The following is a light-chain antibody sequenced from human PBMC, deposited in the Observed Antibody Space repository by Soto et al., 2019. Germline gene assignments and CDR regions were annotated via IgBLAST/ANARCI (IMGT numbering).Light chain of an antibody. CDR1: QSIGDS. J-gene: IGKJ1*01. CDR2: DVS. CDR3: QQYNTFWT. Sequence: DIQMTQSPSTLSASVGERVTITCRASQSIGDSLAWYQQKPGKAPYLLIYDVSSLESGVPSRFSGSGSGTEFTLTSSILQPDDFATYYCQQYNTFWTFGQGTKVDI. V-gene: IGKV1-5*01.